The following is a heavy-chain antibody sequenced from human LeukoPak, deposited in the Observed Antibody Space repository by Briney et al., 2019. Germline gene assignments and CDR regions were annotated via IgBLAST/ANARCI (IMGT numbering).Heavy chain of an antibody. V-gene: IGHV3-23*01. CDR1: GFTFSSYS. Sequence: SGGSLRLSCAASGFTFSSYSMNWVRQAPGKGLEWVSAISGSGGSTYYADSVKGRFTISRDNSKNTLYLQMNSLRAEDTAVYYCAKGKVVPAAIFDYWGQGTLVTVSS. J-gene: IGHJ4*02. D-gene: IGHD2-2*02. CDR3: AKGKVVPAAIFDY. CDR2: ISGSGGST.